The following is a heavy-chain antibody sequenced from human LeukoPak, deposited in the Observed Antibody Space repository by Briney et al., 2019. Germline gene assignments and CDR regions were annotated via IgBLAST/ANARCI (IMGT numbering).Heavy chain of an antibody. J-gene: IGHJ3*02. V-gene: IGHV3-21*04. D-gene: IGHD3-9*01. CDR1: GFTFSRFS. CDR2: ISGTYI. CDR3: ARPCGAYFDSNAFDI. Sequence: PGGSLRLSCAASGFTFSRFSMNWVRQAPGKGLEWVSSISGTYIYYSDSVKGRFTISRDNSKNTLYLQMNSLRAEDTAVYYCARPCGAYFDSNAFDIWGQGTMVTVSS.